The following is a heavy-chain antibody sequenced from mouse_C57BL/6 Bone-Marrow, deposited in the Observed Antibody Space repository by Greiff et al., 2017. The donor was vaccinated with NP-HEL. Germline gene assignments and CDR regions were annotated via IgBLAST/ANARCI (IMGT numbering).Heavy chain of an antibody. V-gene: IGHV6-6*01. D-gene: IGHD2-4*01. CDR2: IRNKANNHAT. CDR1: GFTFSDAW. Sequence: EVHLVESGGGLVQPGGSMKLSCAASGFTFSDAWMDWVRQSPEKGLEWVAEIRNKANNHATYYAESVKGRFTISRDDSKSSVYLQMNSLRAEDTGIYYCTSRSTMITTGFDYAMDYWGQGTSVTVSS. CDR3: TSRSTMITTGFDYAMDY. J-gene: IGHJ4*01.